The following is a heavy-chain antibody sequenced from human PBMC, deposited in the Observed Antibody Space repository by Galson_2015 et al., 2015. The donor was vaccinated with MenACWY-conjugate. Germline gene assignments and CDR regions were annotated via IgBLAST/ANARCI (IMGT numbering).Heavy chain of an antibody. CDR3: ARGVTRTSGTINWYFDF. Sequence: ALSGDSVSSNSAAWTWIRQSPSRGLEWLGRAYYRSRWHNDYAVSVKSRITINPDTSRNQLSLQLSSVTPEDTAVYSCARGVTRTSGTINWYFDFWGRGTLFTVSS. CDR2: AYYRSRWHN. J-gene: IGHJ2*01. V-gene: IGHV6-1*01. CDR1: GDSVSSNSAA. D-gene: IGHD6-13*01.